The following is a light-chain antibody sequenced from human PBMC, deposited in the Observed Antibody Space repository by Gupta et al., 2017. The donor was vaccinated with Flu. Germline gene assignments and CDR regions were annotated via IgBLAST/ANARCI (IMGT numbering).Light chain of an antibody. CDR3: LRGNTYPWT. V-gene: IGKV1-6*01. CDR2: AAT. CDR1: QGIRSY. J-gene: IGKJ1*01. Sequence: AIQMTQSPSSLSASVGDRVTITCRASQGIRSYLAWHQQKPATAPKPLFDAATSLQSGAQTRCGGGGAGTVFTPTISSVQPEDVVTYYRLRGNTYPWTFGQGTKVEIK.